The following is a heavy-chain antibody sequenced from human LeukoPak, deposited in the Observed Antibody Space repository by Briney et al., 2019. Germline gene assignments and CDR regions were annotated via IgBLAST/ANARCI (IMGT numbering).Heavy chain of an antibody. CDR3: ARGPRRIYYYDSSGYRPHAFDI. CDR2: INHSGST. Sequence: SETLSLTCAVYGGSFSGYYWSWIRQPPGKGLEWIGEINHSGSTNYNPSLKSRVTISVDTSKNQFSLKLSSVTAADTAVYYCARGPRRIYYYDSSGYRPHAFDIWGQGTMVTVSS. V-gene: IGHV4-34*01. D-gene: IGHD3-22*01. J-gene: IGHJ3*02. CDR1: GGSFSGYY.